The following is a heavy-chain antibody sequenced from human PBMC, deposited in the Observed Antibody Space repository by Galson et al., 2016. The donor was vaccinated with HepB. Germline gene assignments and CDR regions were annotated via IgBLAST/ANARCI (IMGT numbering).Heavy chain of an antibody. CDR1: GFIFDDYA. CDR2: ITWNSRKT. D-gene: IGHD4-23*01. J-gene: IGHJ6*02. V-gene: IGHV3-9*01. CDR3: AKDRGNLNYYHHYGMDV. Sequence: SLRLSCAASGFIFDDYAMFWVRQVPGKGLEWVSSITWNSRKTDNADSVKGRFTISRDNAKNSVNLHMNSLRPEDTALYYCAKDRGNLNYYHHYGMDVWGQGTTVTVSS.